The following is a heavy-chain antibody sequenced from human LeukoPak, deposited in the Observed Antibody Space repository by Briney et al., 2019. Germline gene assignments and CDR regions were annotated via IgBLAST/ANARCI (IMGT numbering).Heavy chain of an antibody. D-gene: IGHD2-2*01. CDR2: ISSSSIYI. J-gene: IGHJ4*02. CDR1: GFTFSNHA. V-gene: IGHV3-21*03. Sequence: GGSLRLSCAASGFTFSNHAMNWVRQAPGKGLEWVSSISSSSIYIYYTDSVKGRFTISRGNAKNSLYLQMNSLKTEDTAVYYCTREPGYIVVVPAAMGGYFDYWGQGTLVTVSS. CDR3: TREPGYIVVVPAAMGGYFDY.